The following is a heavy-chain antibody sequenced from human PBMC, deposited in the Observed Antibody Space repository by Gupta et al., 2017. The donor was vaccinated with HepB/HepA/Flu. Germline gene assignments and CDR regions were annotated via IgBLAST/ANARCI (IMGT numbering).Heavy chain of an antibody. CDR3: FIYDNYFYIDV. CDR1: GFTFIACA. V-gene: IGHV3-23*01. J-gene: IGHJ6*03. D-gene: IGHD3-22*01. CDR2: ITRSGENT. Sequence: EGPLLDSGGGLVQPGGSLRVSCVASGFTFIACAMSWVRQAPGKGLEWVSSITRSGENTYYADSVRGRFTISRDNNKNTLYLQMNSLRAEDTAVYYCFIYDNYFYIDVWGKGSTVTVSS.